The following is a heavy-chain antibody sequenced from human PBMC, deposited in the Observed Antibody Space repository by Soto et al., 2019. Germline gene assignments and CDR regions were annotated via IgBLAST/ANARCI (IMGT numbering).Heavy chain of an antibody. J-gene: IGHJ6*02. D-gene: IGHD6-13*01. V-gene: IGHV5-51*01. CDR3: ARLTFYYSGSCAYLSDYCYNSMDV. CDR2: IYPGDSDT. CDR1: GYTFTSYW. Sequence: ASLKISCKGSGYTFTSYWIGWVRQMPGKGLEWMGIIYPGDSDTSYSPSFQGQVTISADKSISTAYLQWSSLKASDTAMYYCARLTFYYSGSCAYLSDYCYNSMDVWGQGTTVTVSS.